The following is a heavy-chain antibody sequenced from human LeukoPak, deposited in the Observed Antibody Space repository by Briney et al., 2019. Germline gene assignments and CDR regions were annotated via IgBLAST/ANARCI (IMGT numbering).Heavy chain of an antibody. Sequence: GGSLRLSCAASGFAFSSDWMHWVRQAPGKGLVWVSRINSDGSSTTYADSVKGRFTISRDNAKNILYLKMNSLRAEDTAVYYCARGSRYYYDNSAYDEWGQGTLVTVSS. J-gene: IGHJ4*02. D-gene: IGHD3-22*01. CDR1: GFAFSSDW. V-gene: IGHV3-74*03. CDR3: ARGSRYYYDNSAYDE. CDR2: INSDGSST.